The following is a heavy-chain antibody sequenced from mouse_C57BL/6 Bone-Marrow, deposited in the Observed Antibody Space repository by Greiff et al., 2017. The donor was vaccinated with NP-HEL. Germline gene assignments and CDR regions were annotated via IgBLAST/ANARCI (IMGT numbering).Heavy chain of an antibody. V-gene: IGHV1-54*01. D-gene: IGHD2-2*01. CDR1: GYAFTNYL. J-gene: IGHJ4*01. CDR2: INPGSGGT. CDR3: ARDGGGYDGNYAMDD. Sequence: QVQLQQSGAELVRPGTSVKVSCKASGYAFTNYLIEWVKQRPGQGLEWIGVINPGSGGTNYNEKFKGKATLTADKSSSTAYMQLSSLTSEDSAVYFCARDGGGYDGNYAMDDWGQGTSVTVSS.